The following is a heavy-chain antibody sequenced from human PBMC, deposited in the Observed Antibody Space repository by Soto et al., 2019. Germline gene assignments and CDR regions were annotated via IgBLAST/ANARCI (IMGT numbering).Heavy chain of an antibody. J-gene: IGHJ4*02. CDR2: ISSSGSAK. Sequence: GGSLRLSCVASGFTLSNYEFNWVRQAPGKGPEWVSYISSSGSAKYYADSVKGRFTISRDNAKNSLYLHMTSLRAEDTAVYYCAREIHSWGQGTLVTVSS. CDR1: GFTLSNYE. CDR3: AREIHS. V-gene: IGHV3-48*03.